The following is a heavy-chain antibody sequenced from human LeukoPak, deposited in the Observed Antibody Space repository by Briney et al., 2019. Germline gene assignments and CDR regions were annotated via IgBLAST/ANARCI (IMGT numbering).Heavy chain of an antibody. CDR1: GFTFSSHW. D-gene: IGHD5-24*01. Sequence: PGGSLRLSCVASGFTFSSHWMNWVRQAPGKGLEWVSYISSSGTTIYYADSVKGRFTISRDNVDNSVFLHMNSLRDEDTAVYYCGTGYNLDNWGQGTLVTVSS. V-gene: IGHV3-48*02. J-gene: IGHJ4*02. CDR3: GTGYNLDN. CDR2: ISSSGTTI.